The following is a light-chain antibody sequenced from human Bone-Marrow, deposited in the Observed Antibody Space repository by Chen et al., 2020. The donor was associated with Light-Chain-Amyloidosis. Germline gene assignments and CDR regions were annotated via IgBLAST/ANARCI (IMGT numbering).Light chain of an antibody. V-gene: IGLV2-14*01. CDR3: SSYTITNTLV. CDR1: SSDVGGDNH. Sequence: QSALTQPASVSGSPGYPINISCTGTSSDVGGDNHVSWYQQHPDKAPKLMIYEVTNRPSWVPDRFSGSKSDNTASLTISGLQTEDEADYFCSSYTITNTLVFGSGTRVTVL. J-gene: IGLJ1*01. CDR2: EVT.